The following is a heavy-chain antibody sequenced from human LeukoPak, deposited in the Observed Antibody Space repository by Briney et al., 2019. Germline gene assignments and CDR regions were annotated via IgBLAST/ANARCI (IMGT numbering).Heavy chain of an antibody. CDR3: ARALRYFDWLSTSPEYNWFDP. CDR1: GFTFSSYS. V-gene: IGHV3-48*01. CDR2: ISSSSSTI. J-gene: IGHJ5*02. D-gene: IGHD3-9*01. Sequence: PGGSLRLSCAASGFTFSSYSMNWVRQAPGKGLEWVSYISSSSSTIYYADSVKGRFTISRDNAKNSLYLQMYSLRAEDTAVYYCARALRYFDWLSTSPEYNWFDPWGQGTLVTVSS.